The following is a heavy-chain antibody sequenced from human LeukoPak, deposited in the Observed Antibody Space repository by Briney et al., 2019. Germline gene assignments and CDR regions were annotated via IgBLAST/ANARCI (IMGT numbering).Heavy chain of an antibody. Sequence: SVKVSCKASGGTFSSYAISWVRQAPGQGLEWMGGIIPIFGKANYAQKFQGRVTITAQESTSTAYMELSSLRSEDTAVYYCASSLIVVVPAARGLRDWGQGTLVTVSS. J-gene: IGHJ4*02. CDR3: ASSLIVVVPAARGLRD. D-gene: IGHD2-2*01. CDR1: GGTFSSYA. CDR2: IIPIFGKA. V-gene: IGHV1-69*13.